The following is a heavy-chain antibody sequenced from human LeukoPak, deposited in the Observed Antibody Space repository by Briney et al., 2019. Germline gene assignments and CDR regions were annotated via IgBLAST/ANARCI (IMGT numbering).Heavy chain of an antibody. D-gene: IGHD2-2*01. CDR1: GYTFTSYY. Sequence: ASVKVSCKASGYTFTSYYMHWVRQAPGQGLEWMEIINPSGGSTSYAQKFQGRVTMTRDTSTSTVYMELSSLRSEDTAVYYCAREPAVPAAGYYFDYWGQGTLVTVSS. J-gene: IGHJ4*02. CDR3: AREPAVPAAGYYFDY. CDR2: INPSGGST. V-gene: IGHV1-46*01.